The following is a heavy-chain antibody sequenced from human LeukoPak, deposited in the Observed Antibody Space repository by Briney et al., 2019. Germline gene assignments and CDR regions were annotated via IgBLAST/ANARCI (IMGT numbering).Heavy chain of an antibody. J-gene: IGHJ5*02. D-gene: IGHD4-23*01. CDR3: ARGYGGNLRWFDP. V-gene: IGHV4-59*01. Sequence: PSETLSLTCSVSDDSITMYYWTWIRQPPGKGLEWIGYVDYTGSTNFNPSLNGRVSISRDTTKNLFSLRLRSVTAADTAVYYCARGYGGNLRWFDPWGQGTLVSVSS. CDR1: DDSITMYY. CDR2: VDYTGST.